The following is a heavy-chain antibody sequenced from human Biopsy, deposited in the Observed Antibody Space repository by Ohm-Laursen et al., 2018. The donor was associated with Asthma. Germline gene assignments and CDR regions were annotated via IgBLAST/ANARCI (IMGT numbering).Heavy chain of an antibody. J-gene: IGHJ6*02. CDR1: GFTFSSYG. CDR2: IWYDGSNK. V-gene: IGHV3-33*01. D-gene: IGHD4-23*01. Sequence: SLRLSCTASGFTFSSYGMHWVRQAPGKGLEWVAVIWYDGSNKYYADSVKGRFTISRDNSKNTLYLQMNSLRAEDTAVYYCARDYGGNSGYYYGMDVWGQGTTVTVSS. CDR3: ARDYGGNSGYYYGMDV.